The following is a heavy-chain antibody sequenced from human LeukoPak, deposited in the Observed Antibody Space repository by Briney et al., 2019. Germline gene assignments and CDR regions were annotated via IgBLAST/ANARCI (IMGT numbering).Heavy chain of an antibody. CDR1: GGSISSGSYY. J-gene: IGHJ4*02. V-gene: IGHV4-61*02. D-gene: IGHD2-2*01. CDR2: IYTSGST. CDR3: ARVRYLGYCSSTSCYQESSGYFDY. Sequence: SETLSLTCTVSGGSISSGSYYWSWIRQPAGKGLEWIGRIYTSGSTNYNPSLKSRVTMSVDTSKNQFSLKLSSVTAADTAVYYCARVRYLGYCSSTSCYQESSGYFDYWGQGTLVTVSS.